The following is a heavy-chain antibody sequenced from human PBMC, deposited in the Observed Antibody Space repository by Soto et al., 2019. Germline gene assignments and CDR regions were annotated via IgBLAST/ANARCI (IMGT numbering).Heavy chain of an antibody. V-gene: IGHV4-59*01. D-gene: IGHD4-17*01. Sequence: PSETLSLTCTVSGGSISSYYWSWIRQPPGKGLEWIGNIYYSGSTNYNPSLKSRVTISVDTSKNQFSLKLSSVTAADTAVYYCARGYGDYVSDYWGQGTLVTVSS. CDR2: IYYSGST. CDR3: ARGYGDYVSDY. J-gene: IGHJ4*02. CDR1: GGSISSYY.